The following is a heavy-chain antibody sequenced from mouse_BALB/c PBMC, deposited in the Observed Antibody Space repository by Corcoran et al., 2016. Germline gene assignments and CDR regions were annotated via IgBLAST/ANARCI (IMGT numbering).Heavy chain of an antibody. V-gene: IGHV14-3*02. CDR3: ANWDWYFDV. CDR2: IDPANGNT. J-gene: IGHJ1*01. Sequence: EVQLQQSGAELVKPGDSVKLSCTASGFNIKDTYMHWVKQRPEQGLEWIGRIDPANGNTKYDPKFQGKATITADTSSNTAYLQLSSLTSEDTAVDYCANWDWYFDVWGAGTTVTVSS. CDR1: GFNIKDTY. D-gene: IGHD4-1*01.